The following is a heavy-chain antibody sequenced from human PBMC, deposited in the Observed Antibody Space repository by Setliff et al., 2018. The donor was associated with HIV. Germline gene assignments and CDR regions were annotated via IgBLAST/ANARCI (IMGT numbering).Heavy chain of an antibody. D-gene: IGHD3-10*02. CDR1: GLTFSSYA. CDR2: IKGSGDTT. J-gene: IGHJ3*01. CDR3: AADVRWPKDAFAF. Sequence: GGSLRLSCAASGLTFSSYAMSWVRQAPGKGLEWVSGIKGSGDTTYYADSVKGRFTISRDQSRSTLYLQMNSLRADDTAVYYCAADVRWPKDAFAFWGQGTMVTVSS. V-gene: IGHV3-23*01.